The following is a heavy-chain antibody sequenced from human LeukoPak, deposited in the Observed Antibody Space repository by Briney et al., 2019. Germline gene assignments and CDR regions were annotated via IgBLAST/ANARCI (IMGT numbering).Heavy chain of an antibody. CDR1: GFTFSSYA. D-gene: IGHD3-22*01. V-gene: IGHV3-23*01. CDR3: AKGRYDSSGPANTFDY. CDR2: ISGSGGST. Sequence: GGSLRLSCAASGFTFSSYAMSWVRQAPGKGLEWVSGISGSGGSTYYADSVKGQFTISRDNSKNTLYLQMNNLRVEDTALYYCAKGRYDSSGPANTFDYWGQGTLVTVSS. J-gene: IGHJ4*02.